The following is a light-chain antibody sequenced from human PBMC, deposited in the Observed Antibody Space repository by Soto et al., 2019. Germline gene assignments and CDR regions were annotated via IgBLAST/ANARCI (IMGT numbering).Light chain of an antibody. Sequence: EIVLTQSPGTLSLSPGERATLSCRASQSVRSSYLAWNQQKPGQAPRLLIYGASSRATGIPDRFSGSGSGTDFTLTISRLEPEDFAVYYCQQYGSSPPWTFGQGTKGDIK. CDR2: GAS. J-gene: IGKJ1*01. CDR3: QQYGSSPPWT. CDR1: QSVRSSY. V-gene: IGKV3-20*01.